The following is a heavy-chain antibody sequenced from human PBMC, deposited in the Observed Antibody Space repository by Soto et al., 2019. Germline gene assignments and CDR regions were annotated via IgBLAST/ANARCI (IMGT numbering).Heavy chain of an antibody. CDR3: ACLRYDFWSGYSPYSFDY. CDR2: ISGSGGGT. D-gene: IGHD3-3*01. CDR1: GFTFSSYA. Sequence: EVQLLESGGGLVQPGGSLRLSCAASGFTFSSYAMNWVRQAPGKGLEWVSVISGSGGGTYYADSVKGRFTVSRDNSKNPLYLQMDSLRAEDKAIYYCACLRYDFWSGYSPYSFDYWGQGTLVTVSS. V-gene: IGHV3-23*01. J-gene: IGHJ4*02.